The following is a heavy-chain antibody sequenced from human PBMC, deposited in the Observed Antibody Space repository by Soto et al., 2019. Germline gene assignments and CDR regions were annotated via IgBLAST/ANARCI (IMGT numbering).Heavy chain of an antibody. D-gene: IGHD1-1*01. Sequence: QVQLQESGPGLVEPSGTLSLTCAVSGDSISSSHWWSWVRQPPGKGLEWIGEIFHSGATKYNPSLASRVTMSVDKSNNQLSLKLRSVTAADTAVYYCARQLERGDLPEGFEYWGQGTLATVSS. J-gene: IGHJ4*02. CDR3: ARQLERGDLPEGFEY. CDR1: GDSISSSHW. CDR2: IFHSGAT. V-gene: IGHV4-4*02.